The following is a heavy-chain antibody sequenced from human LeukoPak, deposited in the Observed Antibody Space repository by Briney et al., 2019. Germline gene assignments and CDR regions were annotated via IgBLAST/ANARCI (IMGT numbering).Heavy chain of an antibody. J-gene: IGHJ4*02. CDR1: GGSISSSSYY. D-gene: IGHD6-13*01. CDR2: IYYSGTT. Sequence: SETLSLTCTVSGGSISSSSYYWGWIRQTPGEGLEWIGSIYYSGTTYYNPSLKSRVTISVDTSKNQFSLKLSSVTAADTAVYFCARPGEGSGYSSSRIDYWGQGTLVTVSS. V-gene: IGHV4-39*01. CDR3: ARPGEGSGYSSSRIDY.